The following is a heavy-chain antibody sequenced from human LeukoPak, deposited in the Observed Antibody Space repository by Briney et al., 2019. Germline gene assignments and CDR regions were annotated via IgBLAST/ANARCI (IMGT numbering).Heavy chain of an antibody. Sequence: GGSLRLSCAASGFTFSSYAMHWVRQAPGKGLEWVAVISYDGSNKYYADSVKGRFTISRDNSKNTLYLQMNSLRAEDTAVYYCAKVRAAGTADNWFDPWGQGTLVTVSS. CDR2: ISYDGSNK. CDR1: GFTFSSYA. D-gene: IGHD6-13*01. V-gene: IGHV3-30*04. CDR3: AKVRAAGTADNWFDP. J-gene: IGHJ5*02.